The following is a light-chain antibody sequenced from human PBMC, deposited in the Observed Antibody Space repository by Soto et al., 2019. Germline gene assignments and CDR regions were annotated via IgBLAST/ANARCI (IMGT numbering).Light chain of an antibody. Sequence: EIVLTQSPGTMSLSPGERATLSCRASQSLSSQLAWYQQNPGQTPRLLIYGVSNRAPGIPDRFSGSGSGTDFTLTIRRLEPEDFAVYYCQQYGSSRTFGQGTKVDIK. CDR3: QQYGSSRT. CDR1: QSLSSQ. V-gene: IGKV3-20*01. CDR2: GVS. J-gene: IGKJ1*01.